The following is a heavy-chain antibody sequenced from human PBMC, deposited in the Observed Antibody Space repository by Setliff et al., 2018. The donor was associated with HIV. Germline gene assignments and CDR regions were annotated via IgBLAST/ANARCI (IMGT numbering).Heavy chain of an antibody. CDR3: AGGSTSSWSYHYMDV. Sequence: AASVKVSCKASEYTFTLYGVHWVRQAPGQRPEWVGWINAGNGDTEYSQKFQGRVTITRDTSASTAYMELSSLRSEDTAVYFCAGGSTSSWSYHYMDVWGKGTTVTVSS. D-gene: IGHD6-6*01. CDR1: EYTFTLYG. J-gene: IGHJ6*03. CDR2: INAGNGDT. V-gene: IGHV1-3*01.